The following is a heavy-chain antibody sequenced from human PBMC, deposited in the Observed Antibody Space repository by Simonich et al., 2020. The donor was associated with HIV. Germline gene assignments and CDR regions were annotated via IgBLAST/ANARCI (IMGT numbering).Heavy chain of an antibody. CDR2: NKQEGSEK. D-gene: IGHD1-1*01. CDR3: ARDGTGTTPGVDI. CDR1: GFTFSSYW. J-gene: IGHJ3*02. Sequence: EVQLVESGGGLVQPGGSLRLSCAASGFTFSSYWMSWVRQAPGRGRAWVANNKQEGSEKYYVDSVKGRLTISRDNAKNSLYLQMNSLRAEDTAVYYCARDGTGTTPGVDIWGQGTMVTVSS. V-gene: IGHV3-7*01.